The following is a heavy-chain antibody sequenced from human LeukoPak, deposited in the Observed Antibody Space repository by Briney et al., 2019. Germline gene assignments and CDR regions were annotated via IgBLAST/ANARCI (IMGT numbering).Heavy chain of an antibody. D-gene: IGHD2-2*01. CDR3: AKYCSNTSCYLSQTGYYYMDV. Sequence: GGSLRLSCAGSGFTFSTYAMSWVRQAPGMRLEWVSAISGSGGSTYYADSVKGRFTISRDNSKNTLYLQMNSLRAEDTAVFYCAKYCSNTSCYLSQTGYYYMDVWGKGTTVTVSS. CDR2: ISGSGGST. J-gene: IGHJ6*03. V-gene: IGHV3-23*01. CDR1: GFTFSTYA.